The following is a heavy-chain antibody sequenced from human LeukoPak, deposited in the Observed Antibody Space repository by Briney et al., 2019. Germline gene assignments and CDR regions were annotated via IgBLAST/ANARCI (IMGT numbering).Heavy chain of an antibody. D-gene: IGHD3-9*01. CDR1: GGSFSGYY. CDR2: INHSGST. J-gene: IGHJ4*02. V-gene: IGHV4-34*01. CDR3: ARGRGSRTLXTIFSVSVXFDY. Sequence: SETLSLTCAVYGGSFSGYYWSWIRQPPGKGLEWIGEINHSGSTNYNPSLKSRVTISVDTSKNQFSLKLSSVTAADTAVYYCARGRGSRTLXTIFSVSVXFDYWGQGTLVTVS.